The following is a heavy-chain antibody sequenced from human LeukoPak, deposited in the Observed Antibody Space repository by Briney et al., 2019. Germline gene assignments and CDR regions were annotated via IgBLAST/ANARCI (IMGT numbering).Heavy chain of an antibody. CDR1: GYTFTGYY. CDR3: ARQEACGGECDSSWNAFDI. V-gene: IGHV1-2*02. Sequence: GASVKVSCKASGYTFTGYYMHWVRQAPGQGLEWMGWINPNSGGTNYAQKFQGRVTMTRDTSISTAYMELSRLRSDDTAVYYCARQEACGGECDSSWNAFDIWGQGTMVTVSS. CDR2: INPNSGGT. J-gene: IGHJ3*02. D-gene: IGHD2-21*01.